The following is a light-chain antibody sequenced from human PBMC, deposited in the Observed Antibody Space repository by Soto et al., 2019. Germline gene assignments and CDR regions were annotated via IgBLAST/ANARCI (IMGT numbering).Light chain of an antibody. Sequence: EIVLTQSPATLSLSPGERATLSCRASQSINSYLAWYQQKPGQAPRLLIYDASSRATGTPARFSGSGSGTDFTLTISSLEPEDFAVYYCQQRSNWHPLTFGGGTKVESK. CDR1: QSINSY. J-gene: IGKJ4*01. CDR3: QQRSNWHPLT. CDR2: DAS. V-gene: IGKV3-11*01.